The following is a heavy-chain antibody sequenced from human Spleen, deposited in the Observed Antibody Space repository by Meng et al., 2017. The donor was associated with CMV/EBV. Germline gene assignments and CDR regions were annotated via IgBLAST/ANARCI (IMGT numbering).Heavy chain of an antibody. CDR1: FTSYG. Sequence: FTSYGASWVRQAPGQGLEWMGWINAYNGDTKYAQNTRGRVTLTTDTSTSTAYLEVRSLRSDDTAVYYCARDSQEELLRFGELLPLDSWGQGTLVTVSS. J-gene: IGHJ4*02. D-gene: IGHD3-10*01. CDR3: ARDSQEELLRFGELLPLDS. V-gene: IGHV1-18*01. CDR2: INAYNGDT.